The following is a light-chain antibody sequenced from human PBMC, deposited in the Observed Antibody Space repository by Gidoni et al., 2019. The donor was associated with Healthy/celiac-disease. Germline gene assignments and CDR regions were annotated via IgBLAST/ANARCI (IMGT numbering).Light chain of an antibody. CDR2: YAS. Sequence: IQLTPSPSSLSASVGERVTITCRASQGISSALAWYQLQPGKAPKLLIYYASSLESGVPSRFSGSGSGTDFTLTISSLQPEDFATYYCQQFNSYPLFGGGTKVEIK. J-gene: IGKJ4*01. V-gene: IGKV1-13*02. CDR3: QQFNSYPL. CDR1: QGISSA.